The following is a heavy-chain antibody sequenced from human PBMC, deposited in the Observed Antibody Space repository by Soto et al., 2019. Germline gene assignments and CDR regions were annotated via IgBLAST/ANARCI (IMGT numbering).Heavy chain of an antibody. CDR2: IYYSGST. Sequence: SETLSLTCTVSGGSISSYYWSWIRQPPGKGLEWIGYIYYSGSTNYNPSLKSRVTISVDRTKNQFSLKLSSVTAADTAVYYCARDNIAGLFDYWGQGTLVPVSS. CDR3: ARDNIAGLFDY. D-gene: IGHD2-21*01. CDR1: GGSISSYY. J-gene: IGHJ4*02. V-gene: IGHV4-59*01.